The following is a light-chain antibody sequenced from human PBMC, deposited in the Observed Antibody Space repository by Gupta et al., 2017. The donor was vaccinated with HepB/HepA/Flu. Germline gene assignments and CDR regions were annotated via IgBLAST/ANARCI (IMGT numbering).Light chain of an antibody. V-gene: IGLV4-69*01. CDR2: LNSDGSH. J-gene: IGLJ2*01. CDR3: QTWGTGINVV. CDR1: SGHSSYA. Sequence: QLVLPPSPSASASLGASVKLTCTLSSGHSSYAIAWHQQQPEKGPRYLMKLNSDGSHSKGDGIPDRFSGSSSGAERYLTISSLQAEDEADYYCQTWGTGINVVFGGGTKLTVL.